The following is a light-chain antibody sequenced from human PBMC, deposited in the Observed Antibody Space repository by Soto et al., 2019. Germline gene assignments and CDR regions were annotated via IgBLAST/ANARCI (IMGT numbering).Light chain of an antibody. CDR1: QSVSDN. CDR3: QQSNNWPYT. J-gene: IGKJ2*01. CDR2: GAS. Sequence: EIVMTQSPATLSVSPGERVILSCRASQSVSDNLAWYQQKPGQAPRLLIYGASTRATTIPARFSGSGSGTEFTLTISSLPSEDFAVYYCQQSNNWPYTFGQGTRLDI. V-gene: IGKV3-15*01.